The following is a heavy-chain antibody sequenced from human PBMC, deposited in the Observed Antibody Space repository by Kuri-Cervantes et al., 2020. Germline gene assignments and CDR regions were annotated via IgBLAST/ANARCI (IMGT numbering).Heavy chain of an antibody. CDR2: ISYDGSNK. J-gene: IGHJ6*02. D-gene: IGHD3-10*01. CDR3: AKQVYYGSGSYSHYYGMDV. CDR1: GFTFSSYG. V-gene: IGHV3-30*18. Sequence: GESLKISCAASGFTFSSYGMHWVRQAPGKGLEWVAVISYDGSNKYYADSVKGRFTISRDNSKNTLYMQMNSLRAEDTAVYYCAKQVYYGSGSYSHYYGMDVWGQGTTVTVSS.